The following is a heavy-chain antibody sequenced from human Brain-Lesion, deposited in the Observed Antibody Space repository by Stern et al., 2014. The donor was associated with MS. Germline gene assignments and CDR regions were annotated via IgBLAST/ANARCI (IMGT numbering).Heavy chain of an antibody. Sequence: QVQLVQSGPGLVKPSGTLSLTCVVSGGSISSSNWWSWVRQSPGKGLEWIGESDHSGSTIYNPSLKSRVTVSRDKSKNRFSLNLSSVTAADTAVYFCASFPASRPHVFDSWGQGTLVTVSS. J-gene: IGHJ4*02. CDR1: GGSISSSNW. CDR3: ASFPASRPHVFDS. CDR2: SDHSGST. V-gene: IGHV4-4*02. D-gene: IGHD6-13*01.